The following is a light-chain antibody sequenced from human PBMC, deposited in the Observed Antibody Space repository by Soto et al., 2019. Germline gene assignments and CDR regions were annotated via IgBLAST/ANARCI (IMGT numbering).Light chain of an antibody. Sequence: DIQMTQSPATLSATAGYRVTITCRASQSISSWLAWYQQKPGKAPKLLIYKASSLESGVPSRFSGSGSGTEFTLTINSLQADDFATYYCQQYETFSGTFGPGTKV. CDR1: QSISSW. CDR2: KAS. J-gene: IGKJ1*01. V-gene: IGKV1-5*03. CDR3: QQYETFSGT.